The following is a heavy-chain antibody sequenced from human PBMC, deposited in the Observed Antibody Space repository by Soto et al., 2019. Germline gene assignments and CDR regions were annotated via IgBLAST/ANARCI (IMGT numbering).Heavy chain of an antibody. CDR3: AREEWLDKYYYGMDV. CDR2: INPSGGST. Sequence: ASVKVSFKASGCTFTSYYMHWVRQAPGQGLEWMGIINPSGGSTSYAQKFQGRVTMTRDTSTSTVYMELSSLTSEDTAVYYCAREEWLDKYYYGMDVWGQGTTVTVSS. CDR1: GCTFTSYY. D-gene: IGHD3-3*01. V-gene: IGHV1-46*01. J-gene: IGHJ6*02.